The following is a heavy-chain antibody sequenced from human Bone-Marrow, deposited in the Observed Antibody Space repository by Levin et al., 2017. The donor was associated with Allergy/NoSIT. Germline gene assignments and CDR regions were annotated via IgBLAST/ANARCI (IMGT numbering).Heavy chain of an antibody. Sequence: SQTLSLPCTVSGGSMRTGGKYWSWIRQHPGKGPEWIGNIHNTGSTTYNPALKSRVAISEDTSKNQFYLKLTSVTVADTAVYYCAREGAVAANFFDPWGQGTLVIVSS. CDR1: GGSMRTGGKY. CDR2: IHNTGST. V-gene: IGHV4-31*03. D-gene: IGHD2-15*01. J-gene: IGHJ5*02. CDR3: AREGAVAANFFDP.